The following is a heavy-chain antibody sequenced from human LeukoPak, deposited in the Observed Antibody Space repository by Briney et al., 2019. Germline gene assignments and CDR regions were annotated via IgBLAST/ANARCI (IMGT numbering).Heavy chain of an antibody. Sequence: GESLKISCKGFGYSFTTHWIGWVRQMPGKGLEWIGIIYPGDSDTRYSPPFQGQVTISVDKSTSPAYLQWSSLKASDTAIYYCARRITIYGVGNWFDPWGQGTLVTVSS. CDR3: ARRITIYGVGNWFDP. CDR1: GYSFTTHW. J-gene: IGHJ5*02. CDR2: IYPGDSDT. D-gene: IGHD3-3*01. V-gene: IGHV5-51*01.